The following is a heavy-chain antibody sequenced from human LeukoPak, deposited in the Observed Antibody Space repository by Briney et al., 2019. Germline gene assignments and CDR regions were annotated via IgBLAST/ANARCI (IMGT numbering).Heavy chain of an antibody. CDR3: ARQAVAGEYYFDY. CDR2: IYYSGST. V-gene: IGHV4-59*08. D-gene: IGHD6-19*01. CDR1: GGSISSYY. J-gene: IGHJ4*02. Sequence: PSETLSLTCTVSGGSISSYYWSWIRQPPGKGLEWIGYIYYSGSTNYNPSLKSRVTISVDTSKNQFFLKLSSVTAAGTAVYYCARQAVAGEYYFDYWGQGTLVTVSS.